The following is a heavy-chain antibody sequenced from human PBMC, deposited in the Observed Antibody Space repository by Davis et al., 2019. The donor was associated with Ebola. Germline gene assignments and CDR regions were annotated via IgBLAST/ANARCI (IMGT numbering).Heavy chain of an antibody. D-gene: IGHD5-18*01. CDR2: IRSKANSYAT. Sequence: GESLKISCAASGFTFSGSAMHWVRQASGKGLEWVGRIRSKANSYATAYPASVKGRFTISRDDSKNTAYLQMNSLKTEDTAVYYCTSTHSRSVDYWGQGTLVTVSS. J-gene: IGHJ4*01. CDR1: GFTFSGSA. V-gene: IGHV3-73*01. CDR3: TSTHSRSVDY.